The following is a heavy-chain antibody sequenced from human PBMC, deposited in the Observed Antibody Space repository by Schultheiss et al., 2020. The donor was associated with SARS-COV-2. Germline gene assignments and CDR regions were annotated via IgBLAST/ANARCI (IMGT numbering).Heavy chain of an antibody. J-gene: IGHJ6*02. CDR1: GFTFSSYA. Sequence: GGSLRLSCAASGFTFSSYAMHWVRQATGKGLEWVSAIGTAGDTYYPDSVKGRFTISRDNSKNTLYLQMGSLRAEDMAVYYCARLSSSFYGMDVWGQGTTVTVSS. CDR3: ARLSSSFYGMDV. CDR2: IGTAGDT. V-gene: IGHV3-13*01. D-gene: IGHD6-6*01.